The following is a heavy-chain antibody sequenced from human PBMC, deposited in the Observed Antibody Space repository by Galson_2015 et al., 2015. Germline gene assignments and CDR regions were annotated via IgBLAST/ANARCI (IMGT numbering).Heavy chain of an antibody. CDR3: ASHSSGWYLAY. J-gene: IGHJ4*02. V-gene: IGHV4-39*01. D-gene: IGHD6-19*01. CDR2: ISYSEST. CDR1: GGSISIRSYY. Sequence: ATLSLTCPVSGGSISIRSYYWGWIRQPPGKGLEWIGTISYSESTYYNPSLKGRLTISVDTSKNQFSLRLSSVTAADTAVYYCASHSSGWYLAYWGQGTLVTVSS.